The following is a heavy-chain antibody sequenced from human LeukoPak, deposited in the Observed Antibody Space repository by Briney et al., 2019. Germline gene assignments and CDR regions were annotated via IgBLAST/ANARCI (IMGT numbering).Heavy chain of an antibody. Sequence: GGSLRLSSAPSGFTFTSYGMHWVRHAPGKGLEWVAVIWYDGSNKYYADSVKGRFTISRDNSKNTLYLQMNSLRAEDTAVYYCAGGGDYSNYPGDYYYYMDVWGKGTTVTVSS. CDR3: AGGGDYSNYPGDYYYYMDV. CDR1: GFTFTSYG. CDR2: IWYDGSNK. V-gene: IGHV3-33*01. D-gene: IGHD4-11*01. J-gene: IGHJ6*03.